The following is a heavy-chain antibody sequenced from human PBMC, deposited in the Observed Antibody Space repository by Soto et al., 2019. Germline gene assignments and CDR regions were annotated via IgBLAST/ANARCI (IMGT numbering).Heavy chain of an antibody. CDR2: VSGSGGST. CDR1: GFTFSSYA. D-gene: IGHD6-13*01. Sequence: EVQLLEAGGGLVQPGGSLRLSCAASGFTFSSYAMRWVRQAPGKGLEWVSAVSGSGGSTYYADSVKGRFTISRDNSKNTLYLQMNSLRAEDTAVYYCARRGPGTYFDYWGQGTLVTGSS. J-gene: IGHJ4*02. CDR3: ARRGPGTYFDY. V-gene: IGHV3-23*01.